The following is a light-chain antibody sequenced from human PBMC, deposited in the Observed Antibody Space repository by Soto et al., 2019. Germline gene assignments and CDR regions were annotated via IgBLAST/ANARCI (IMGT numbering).Light chain of an antibody. CDR3: QQYHNWPPYT. V-gene: IGKV3-15*01. CDR2: GAS. J-gene: IGKJ4*01. Sequence: EILMTQSPATLSVSPGERVTLSCRASQSISSNLAWYQQKPGQAPRILIHGASTRATGIPARFSGSGSGTEFPLTIGRLQSDDFAVYYCQQYHNWPPYTVGGGNKVEIK. CDR1: QSISSN.